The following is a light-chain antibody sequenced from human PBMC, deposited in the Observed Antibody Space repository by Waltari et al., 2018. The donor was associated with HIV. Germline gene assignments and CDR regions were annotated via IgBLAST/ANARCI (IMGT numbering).Light chain of an antibody. V-gene: IGKV1-39*01. CDR3: QQSYSTPRT. J-gene: IGKJ2*01. Sequence: DIQMTQSPSSLSASVGDRVTITCRASQTISSSLNWYQQKPGKAPMLLIYGASTLHSGVPSRFSGSGSGTDFTLTISSLQPEDFATYYCQQSYSTPRTFGQGTKLEIK. CDR1: QTISSS. CDR2: GAS.